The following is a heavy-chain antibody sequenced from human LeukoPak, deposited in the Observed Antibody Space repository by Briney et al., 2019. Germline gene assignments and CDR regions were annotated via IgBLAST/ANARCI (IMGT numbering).Heavy chain of an antibody. CDR2: IYSGGST. CDR3: ARMYSGSYYGAFDY. D-gene: IGHD1-26*01. CDR1: GFTVSSNY. J-gene: IGHJ4*02. V-gene: IGHV3-66*01. Sequence: GGSLRLSCAASGFTVSSNYMSWVRQAPGKGLEWVSVIYSGGSTYYADSVKGRFTISRDNSKNTLYLQMNSLRAEDTAVYYCARMYSGSYYGAFDYWGQGTLVTVSS.